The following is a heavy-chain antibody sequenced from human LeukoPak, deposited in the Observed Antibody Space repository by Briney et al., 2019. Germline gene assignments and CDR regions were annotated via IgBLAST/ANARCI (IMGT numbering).Heavy chain of an antibody. CDR1: GFTFDDYG. V-gene: IGHV3-20*04. Sequence: GGSLRLSCAASGFTFDDYGMSWVRQAPGKGLEWVSGLNWNGGITGYADSVKGRFTISRDNAKNSLYPQMNSLRAEDTALYYCTRGFFGSGSSSFDYWGQGTLVTVSS. D-gene: IGHD3-10*01. CDR2: LNWNGGIT. CDR3: TRGFFGSGSSSFDY. J-gene: IGHJ4*02.